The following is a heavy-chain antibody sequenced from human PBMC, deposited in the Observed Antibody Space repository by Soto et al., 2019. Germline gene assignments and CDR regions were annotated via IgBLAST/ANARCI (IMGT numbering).Heavy chain of an antibody. Sequence: QVQLVQSGAEVKKPGASVKVSCRASGYTFTGYFMHWVRQAPGQGLEWMGWIDPNSGATKYAQKFQGRVTPSRDTSIRTAYMELSGLRSDDTAVYYCARGGGTILAPLPWGQGTLVTVSS. D-gene: IGHD3-3*01. CDR1: GYTFTGYF. J-gene: IGHJ5*02. V-gene: IGHV1-2*02. CDR3: ARGGGTILAPLP. CDR2: IDPNSGAT.